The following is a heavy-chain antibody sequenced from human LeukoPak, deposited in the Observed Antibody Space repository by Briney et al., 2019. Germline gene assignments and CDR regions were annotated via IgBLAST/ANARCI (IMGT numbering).Heavy chain of an antibody. J-gene: IGHJ3*02. CDR2: ISGSGGST. V-gene: IGHV3-23*01. D-gene: IGHD3-22*01. CDR3: AKVSDYYDSGNDAFDI. Sequence: GGSLRLSCAASGFTFSSYSMNWVRQAPGKGLEWVSAISGSGGSTYYADSVKGRFTISRDNSKNTLYLQMNSLRAEDTAVYYCAKVSDYYDSGNDAFDIWGQGTMVTVSS. CDR1: GFTFSSYS.